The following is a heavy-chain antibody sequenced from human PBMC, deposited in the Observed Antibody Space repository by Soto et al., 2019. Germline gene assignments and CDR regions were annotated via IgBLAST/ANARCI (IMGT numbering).Heavy chain of an antibody. Sequence: GGSLRLSCVASEFSFSRYAMTWVRQAAGKGLQWVAGLGPDGRNTFYGESVRGRFTISRDNSRNTLYLQMSSLRAEDTAVYFCVKQMTTWSDSFFDFWGQGIQVTVS. CDR2: LGPDGRNT. J-gene: IGHJ4*02. CDR3: VKQMTTWSDSFFDF. D-gene: IGHD4-17*01. CDR1: EFSFSRYA. V-gene: IGHV3-23*01.